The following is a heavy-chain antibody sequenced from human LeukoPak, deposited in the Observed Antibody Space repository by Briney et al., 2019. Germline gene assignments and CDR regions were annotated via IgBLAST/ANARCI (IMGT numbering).Heavy chain of an antibody. D-gene: IGHD1-1*01. J-gene: IGHJ4*02. CDR3: ARRRRSWVPFKLEREEWGFDY. V-gene: IGHV4-34*01. CDR1: GGSISSYY. CDR2: INHSGST. Sequence: SETLSLTCTVSGGSISSYYWSWIRQPPGKGLEWIGEINHSGSTNYNPSLKSRVTISVDTSKNQFSLKLSSVTAADTAVYYCARRRRSWVPFKLEREEWGFDYWGQGTLVTVSS.